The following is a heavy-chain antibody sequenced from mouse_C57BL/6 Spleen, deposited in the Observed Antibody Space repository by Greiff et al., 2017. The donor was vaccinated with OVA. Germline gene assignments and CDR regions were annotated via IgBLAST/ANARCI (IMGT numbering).Heavy chain of an antibody. Sequence: VKLVESGPGLVQPSQSLSITCTVSGFSFTSYGVHWVRQSPGKGLEWLGVIWSGGSTDYNAAFISRLSISKDNSKSQVFFNMNSLQADATAIYYCARNPYDYVEYFDVWGTGTTVTVSS. J-gene: IGHJ1*03. CDR3: ARNPYDYVEYFDV. D-gene: IGHD2-4*01. V-gene: IGHV2-2*01. CDR1: GFSFTSYG. CDR2: IWSGGST.